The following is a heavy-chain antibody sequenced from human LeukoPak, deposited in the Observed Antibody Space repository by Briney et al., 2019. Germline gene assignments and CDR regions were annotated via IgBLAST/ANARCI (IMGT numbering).Heavy chain of an antibody. Sequence: SGGFLRLSCAASGFTFDDYGMSWVRQAPGKGLEWVSGINWNGGSTGYADSVKGRFTISRDNAKNSLYLQMNSLRAEDTALYYCARGDYYGSGSYFSPLGYSGQGTLVTVSS. V-gene: IGHV3-20*04. CDR3: ARGDYYGSGSYFSPLGY. D-gene: IGHD3-10*01. J-gene: IGHJ4*02. CDR2: INWNGGST. CDR1: GFTFDDYG.